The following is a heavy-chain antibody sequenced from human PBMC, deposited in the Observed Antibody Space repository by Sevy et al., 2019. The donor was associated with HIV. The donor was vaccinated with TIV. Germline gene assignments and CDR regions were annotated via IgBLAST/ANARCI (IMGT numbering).Heavy chain of an antibody. CDR1: GFTFSSYG. V-gene: IGHV3-33*01. Sequence: GGSLRLSCAASGFTFSSYGMDWVRQAPGMGLEWVAVIWFDGSNTYYADSVKGRFTISRDIAKNTLHLQMNSLRAEDTAVYYCARDLEFYDYGDYGPAFMPDYWGQGTLVTVSS. CDR2: IWFDGSNT. J-gene: IGHJ4*02. D-gene: IGHD4-17*01. CDR3: ARDLEFYDYGDYGPAFMPDY.